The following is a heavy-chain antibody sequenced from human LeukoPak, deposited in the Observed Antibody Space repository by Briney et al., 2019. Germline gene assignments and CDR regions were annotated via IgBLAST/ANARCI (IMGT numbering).Heavy chain of an antibody. J-gene: IGHJ4*02. D-gene: IGHD2-15*01. CDR3: ASTATLSY. Sequence: GGSLRLSCAASGFTFSSYWMTWVRQAPGKGLEWAAKIKQDGSEGNYVDSVKGRFTISRDNAKNSLYLQMNSLRAEDTAVYYCASTATLSYWGQGTLVTVSS. V-gene: IGHV3-7*01. CDR2: IKQDGSEG. CDR1: GFTFSSYW.